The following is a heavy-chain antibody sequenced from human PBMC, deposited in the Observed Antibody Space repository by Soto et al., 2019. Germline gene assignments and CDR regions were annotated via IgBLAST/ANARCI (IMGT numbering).Heavy chain of an antibody. Sequence: ASVKVSCKASGYTFTSYAMHWVRQAPGQRLEWMGWINAGNGNTKYSQKFQGRVTITRDTSASTAYMELSSLRSEDTAVYYCARAGWYSGRYFGYWGQGTLVTVSS. CDR3: ARAGWYSGRYFGY. J-gene: IGHJ4*02. CDR1: GYTFTSYA. V-gene: IGHV1-3*01. CDR2: INAGNGNT. D-gene: IGHD1-26*01.